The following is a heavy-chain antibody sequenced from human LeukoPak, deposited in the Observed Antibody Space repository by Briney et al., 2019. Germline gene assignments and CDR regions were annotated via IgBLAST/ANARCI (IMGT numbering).Heavy chain of an antibody. D-gene: IGHD4-17*01. V-gene: IGHV4-31*03. Sequence: RPSETLSLTCTVSGVSISSGGYYWSWIRQHPGKGLEWIGYIYYSGSTYYNPSLKSRVTISVDTSKNQFSLKLSSVTAADTAVYYCARLTHGDYGRLFDYWGQGTLVTVSS. CDR1: GVSISSGGYY. CDR2: IYYSGST. CDR3: ARLTHGDYGRLFDY. J-gene: IGHJ4*02.